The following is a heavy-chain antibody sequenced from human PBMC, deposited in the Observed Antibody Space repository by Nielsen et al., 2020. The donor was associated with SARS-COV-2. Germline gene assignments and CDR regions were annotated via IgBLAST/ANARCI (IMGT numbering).Heavy chain of an antibody. Sequence: GESLKISCAASGFTFDDYAMHWVRQAPGKGLEWVSLISGDGGSTYYADSVKGRFTISRDNSKNSLYLQMNSLRTEDTALYYCAKDIYRDGYNFSFDYWGQGTLVTVSS. CDR3: AKDIYRDGYNFSFDY. J-gene: IGHJ4*02. CDR2: ISGDGGST. CDR1: GFTFDDYA. D-gene: IGHD5-24*01. V-gene: IGHV3-43*02.